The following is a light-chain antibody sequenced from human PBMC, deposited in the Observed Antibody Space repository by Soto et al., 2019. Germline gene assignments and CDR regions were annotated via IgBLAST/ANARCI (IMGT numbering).Light chain of an antibody. J-gene: IGLJ3*02. V-gene: IGLV1-47*01. CDR2: RNN. CDR1: SSDIGSNY. Sequence: QSVLTQPPSASGTPGQRVTISCSGSSSDIGSNYVYWYQQLPGTAPKLLIYRNNQRPSGVPDRFSGSKSDTSASLAISGLRSEDEADYYCAAWDDSLSGSWVFGGGTQLTVL. CDR3: AAWDDSLSGSWV.